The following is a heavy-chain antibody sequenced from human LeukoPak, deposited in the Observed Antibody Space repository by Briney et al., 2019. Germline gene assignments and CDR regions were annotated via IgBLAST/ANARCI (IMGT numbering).Heavy chain of an antibody. Sequence: QAGGSLRLSCAASGFTFSSYSMNWVRQAPGKGLEWVGFIRSKAYGGTTEYAASVKGRFTISRDDSKSIAYLQMNSLKTEDTAVYYCTRDQRWLHANDLDYWGQGTLVTVSS. CDR2: IRSKAYGGTT. D-gene: IGHD5-24*01. V-gene: IGHV3-49*04. J-gene: IGHJ4*02. CDR3: TRDQRWLHANDLDY. CDR1: GFTFSSYS.